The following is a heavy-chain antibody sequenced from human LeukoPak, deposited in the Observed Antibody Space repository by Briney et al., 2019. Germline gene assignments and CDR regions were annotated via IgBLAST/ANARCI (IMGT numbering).Heavy chain of an antibody. D-gene: IGHD2-2*01. CDR3: ATTTRSSSWDY. J-gene: IGHJ4*02. CDR1: GFSFSNYW. CDR2: VRPDGSDT. Sequence: GGSLRLSCAGSGFSFSNYWMSWVRQAPGKGLEWVANVRPDGSDTQYADSMKGRFTVSRDNSENSLYLRMSSLRAEDTAVYYCATTTRSSSWDYWGQGTLVTVSS. V-gene: IGHV3-7*01.